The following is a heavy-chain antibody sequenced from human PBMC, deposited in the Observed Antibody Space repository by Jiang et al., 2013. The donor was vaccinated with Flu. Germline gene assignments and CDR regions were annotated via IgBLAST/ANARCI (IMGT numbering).Heavy chain of an antibody. CDR1: GYSFTSYW. CDR3: ARHGLYGIVVVSDAFDI. D-gene: IGHD3-22*01. J-gene: IGHJ3*02. V-gene: IGHV5-51*01. Sequence: GAEVKKPGESLKISCKGSGYSFTSYWIGWVRQMPGKGLEWMGIIYPGDSDTRYSPSFQGQVTISADKSISTAYLQWSSLKAPDTAMYYCARHGLYGIVVVSDAFDIWGQGTMVTVSS. CDR2: IYPGDSDT.